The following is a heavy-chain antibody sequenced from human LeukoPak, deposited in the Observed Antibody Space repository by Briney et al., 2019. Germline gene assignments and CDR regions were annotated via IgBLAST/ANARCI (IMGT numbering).Heavy chain of an antibody. CDR3: ARERGGKIVVVITD. J-gene: IGHJ4*02. CDR2: IYTSGST. D-gene: IGHD3-22*01. V-gene: IGHV4-4*07. CDR1: GGSISSYY. Sequence: PSETLSLTCTVSGGSISSYYWSWIRQPAGKGLEWIGRIYTSGSTNYNPSLKSRVTISVDKSKNQFSLKLSSVTAADTAVYYCARERGGKIVVVITDWGQGTLVTVSS.